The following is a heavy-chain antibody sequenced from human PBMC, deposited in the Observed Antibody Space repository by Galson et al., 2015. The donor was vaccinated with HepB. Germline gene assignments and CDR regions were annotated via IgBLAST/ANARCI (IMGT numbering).Heavy chain of an antibody. CDR1: GGSFSSRDYC. D-gene: IGHD3-10*01. CDR3: ARVSSYYGSELDY. Sequence: TLSLTCTVSGGSFSSRDYCWSWIRQPPGKGLEWIGYICYSGLTSYNPSLKSRLAISIDTSKNQFSLGLTSMTAADTAVYYCARVSSYYGSELDYWGQGTLVTVSS. V-gene: IGHV4-30-4*01. CDR2: ICYSGLT. J-gene: IGHJ4*02.